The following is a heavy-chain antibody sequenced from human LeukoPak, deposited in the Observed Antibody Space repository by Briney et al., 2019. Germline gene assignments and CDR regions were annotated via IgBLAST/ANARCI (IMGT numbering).Heavy chain of an antibody. CDR1: GFTSSSYA. Sequence: GGSLRLSCAASGFTSSSYAMTWVRQAPGKGLEWVSSISASDITNFADSVKGRFTISRDNSKNTLYLQMNSLRAEDTAVYYCAKDYGSGSGEYFDYWGQGTLVTVSS. D-gene: IGHD3-10*01. V-gene: IGHV3-23*01. J-gene: IGHJ4*02. CDR3: AKDYGSGSGEYFDY. CDR2: ISASDIT.